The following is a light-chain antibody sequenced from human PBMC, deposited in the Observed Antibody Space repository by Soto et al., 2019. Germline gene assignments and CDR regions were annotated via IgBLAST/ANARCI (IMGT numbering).Light chain of an antibody. CDR2: AAS. Sequence: DIPLTQSPSFLSSSVGDRVTITCRSSQGISSCLAWYQQKPGKAPNFLLYAASTLQSGVPSRFSGSGSGTEVTLTISSLQPEDFATYYCQQVKSYPLNFGGGTKVEIK. J-gene: IGKJ4*01. CDR1: QGISSC. CDR3: QQVKSYPLN. V-gene: IGKV1-9*01.